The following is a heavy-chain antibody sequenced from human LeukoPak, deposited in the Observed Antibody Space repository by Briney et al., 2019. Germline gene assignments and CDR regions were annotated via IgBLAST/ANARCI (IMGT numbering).Heavy chain of an antibody. CDR3: ARDRHSGYDPHAFDI. CDR2: IYYSGST. V-gene: IGHV4-31*03. D-gene: IGHD5-12*01. CDR1: GGSISSGGYY. Sequence: PSQTLSLTCTVSGGSISSGGYYWSWIRQHPGKGLEWIGYIYYSGSTYYNPSLKSRVTISVDTSKNQFSLKLSSVTAADTAVYYCARDRHSGYDPHAFDIWGQGTMVTVSP. J-gene: IGHJ3*02.